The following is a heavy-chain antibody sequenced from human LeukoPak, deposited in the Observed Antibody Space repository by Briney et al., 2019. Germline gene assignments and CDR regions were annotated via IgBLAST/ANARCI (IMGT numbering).Heavy chain of an antibody. J-gene: IGHJ4*02. D-gene: IGHD3-9*01. Sequence: PGGSLRLSCAASGFTFSSTWMNWVRQAPGKGLVWVSRINSDGSTITYADSVKGRFTISRDNSKNTLSLQMNSLRAEDTAVYYCARVYNILTDSLHYWGQGTLVTVSS. V-gene: IGHV3-74*01. CDR1: GFTFSSTW. CDR3: ARVYNILTDSLHY. CDR2: INSDGSTI.